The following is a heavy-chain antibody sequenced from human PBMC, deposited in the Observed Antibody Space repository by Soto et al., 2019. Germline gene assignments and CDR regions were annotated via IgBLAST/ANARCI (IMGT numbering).Heavy chain of an antibody. CDR2: INPSGGST. CDR3: ANYFMSRPWFDT. J-gene: IGHJ5*02. CDR1: GYTFTSYY. D-gene: IGHD6-6*01. Sequence: ASVKVSCKASGYTFTSYYMHWVRQAPGQGLEWMGIINPSGGSTSHAQKFQGRVTMTRDTSTSTVYMELSSLRSEDTAVYYCANYFMSRPWFDTWGQGTLVTVSS. V-gene: IGHV1-46*01.